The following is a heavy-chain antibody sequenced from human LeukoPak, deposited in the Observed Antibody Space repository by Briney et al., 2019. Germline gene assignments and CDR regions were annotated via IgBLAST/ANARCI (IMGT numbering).Heavy chain of an antibody. D-gene: IGHD3-22*01. CDR1: GYTFTGYY. CDR2: INPNSGGT. CDR3: ARTYYYDSSGYPIRAFDY. Sequence: ASVKVSCKASGYTFTGYYMHGVRQAPGQGLEWMGWINPNSGGTNYAQKFQGRVTMTRDTSISTAYMELSRLRSDDTAVYYCARTYYYDSSGYPIRAFDYWGQGTLVTVSS. J-gene: IGHJ4*02. V-gene: IGHV1-2*02.